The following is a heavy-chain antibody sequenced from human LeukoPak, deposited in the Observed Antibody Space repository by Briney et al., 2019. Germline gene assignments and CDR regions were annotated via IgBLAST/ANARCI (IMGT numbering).Heavy chain of an antibody. CDR1: GGSFSGYY. D-gene: IGHD3-3*01. V-gene: IGHV4-34*01. Sequence: SETLSLTCAVYGGSFSGYYWSWIRQPPGKGLEWIGEINHSGSTNYNPSLKSRVTISVDTSKNQFSLKLSSVTAADTAVYYCASHLRRGFLEWLPFDSWGQGILVTVSS. CDR3: ASHLRRGFLEWLPFDS. CDR2: INHSGST. J-gene: IGHJ4*02.